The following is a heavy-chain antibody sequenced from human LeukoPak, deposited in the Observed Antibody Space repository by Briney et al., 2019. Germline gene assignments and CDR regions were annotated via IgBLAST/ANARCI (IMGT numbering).Heavy chain of an antibody. J-gene: IGHJ5*02. CDR2: IKQVRILK. CDR1: GFTFRNYW. V-gene: IGHV3-7*01. D-gene: IGHD1-7*01. CDR3: ARLGGETTRFDL. Sequence: GGSLRLSCAASGFTFRNYWMSWVRQAPGRGLDWVATIKQVRILKHYTDSVKGRFTISRDNAENSLYLQMDSLRVDDTAVYYCARLGGETTRFDLWGQGALVTVSS.